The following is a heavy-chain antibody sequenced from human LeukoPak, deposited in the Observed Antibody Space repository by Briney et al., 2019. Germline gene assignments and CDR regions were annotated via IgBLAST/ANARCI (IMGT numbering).Heavy chain of an antibody. J-gene: IGHJ4*02. CDR3: ARELDYYGSGSFLY. Sequence: PGRSLRLSCAASGFTFSSYAMNWVRQAPGKGLEWVSYISSSGSTIYYADSVKGRFTISRDNAKNSLYLQMDSLRAEDTAVYYCARELDYYGSGSFLYWGQGTLVTVFS. CDR2: ISSSGSTI. D-gene: IGHD3-10*01. V-gene: IGHV3-48*03. CDR1: GFTFSSYA.